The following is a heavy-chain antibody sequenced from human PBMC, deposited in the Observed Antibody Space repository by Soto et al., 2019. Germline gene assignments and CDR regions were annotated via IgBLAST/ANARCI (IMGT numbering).Heavy chain of an antibody. Sequence: PSETLSLTCXVSGGSISSSSYYWGWIRQPPGKGLEWIGSIYYSGSTNYNPSLKSRVTISVDTSKNQFSLKLSSVTAADTAVYYCARHVFDYIWGSYRYYFDYWGQGTLVTVS. J-gene: IGHJ4*02. D-gene: IGHD3-16*02. CDR2: IYYSGST. V-gene: IGHV4-39*01. CDR3: ARHVFDYIWGSYRYYFDY. CDR1: GGSISSSSYY.